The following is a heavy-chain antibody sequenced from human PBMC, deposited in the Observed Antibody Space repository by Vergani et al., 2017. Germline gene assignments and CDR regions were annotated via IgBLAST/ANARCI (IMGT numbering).Heavy chain of an antibody. Sequence: QVQLVQSGAEVQKPGASVKVSCKASGYTFTGYYMHWVRQAPGQGLEWMGWINPHSGGTNYAQKFQGRVTMTRDTSISTAYMELSRLRSDDTAVYYCARDHAEVGPGYCTNGVCYGIYYFDYWGQGTLVTVSS. V-gene: IGHV1-2*02. CDR2: INPHSGGT. CDR3: ARDHAEVGPGYCTNGVCYGIYYFDY. D-gene: IGHD2-8*01. J-gene: IGHJ4*02. CDR1: GYTFTGYY.